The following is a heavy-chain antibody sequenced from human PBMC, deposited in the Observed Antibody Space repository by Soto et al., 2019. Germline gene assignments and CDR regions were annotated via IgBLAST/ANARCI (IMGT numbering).Heavy chain of an antibody. CDR1: GFTFDDYA. CDR2: ISWNSGSI. J-gene: IGHJ6*02. CDR3: ARKLEHYYYYGMDV. D-gene: IGHD1-1*01. V-gene: IGHV3-9*01. Sequence: LRFPSAASGFTFDDYAMHWVRQAPGKGLEWVSGISWNSGSIGYADSVKGRFTISRDNARNSLYRQMNSLRAEDTALYHCARKLEHYYYYGMDVWGQGTTVTVSS.